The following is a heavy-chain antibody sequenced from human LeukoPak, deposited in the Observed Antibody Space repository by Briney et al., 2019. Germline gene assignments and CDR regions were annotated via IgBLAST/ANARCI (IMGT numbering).Heavy chain of an antibody. Sequence: GGSLRLSCAASGFTFSSYWMSWVRQAPGKGLEWVANIKQDGSEKYYVDSVKGRFTISRDNAKNSLYLQMNGLRAEDTAVYYCAREARVRGVMFDYWGLGTLVTVSS. CDR3: AREARVRGVMFDY. D-gene: IGHD3-10*01. J-gene: IGHJ4*02. CDR2: IKQDGSEK. CDR1: GFTFSSYW. V-gene: IGHV3-7*01.